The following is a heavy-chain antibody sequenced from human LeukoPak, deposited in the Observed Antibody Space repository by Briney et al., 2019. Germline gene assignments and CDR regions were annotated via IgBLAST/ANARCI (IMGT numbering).Heavy chain of an antibody. CDR1: GYTFTSYG. Sequence: ASVKVSCKASGYTFTSYGISWVRQAPGQGLEWMGWISAYSGNTNYAQKLQGRVTMTTDTSTSTAYMELRSLRSDDTAVYYCARAVWFGEFTYYYYMDVWGKGTTVTISS. D-gene: IGHD3-10*01. J-gene: IGHJ6*03. CDR2: ISAYSGNT. V-gene: IGHV1-18*01. CDR3: ARAVWFGEFTYYYYMDV.